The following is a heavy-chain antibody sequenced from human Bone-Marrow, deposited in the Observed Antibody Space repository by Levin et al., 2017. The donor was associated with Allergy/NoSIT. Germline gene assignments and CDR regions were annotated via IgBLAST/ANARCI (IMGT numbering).Heavy chain of an antibody. CDR1: GYTFTFYG. D-gene: IGHD5-18*01. J-gene: IGHJ3*02. V-gene: IGHV1-18*01. Sequence: ASVKVSCKASGYTFTFYGISWVRQAPGQGLEWMGWISPYNGNTNYAQKLQGRVTMTTDTSTSTAYMELRSLRSDDTAVYYCARERDETAADTLDMWGQGTMVTVSS. CDR3: ARERDETAADTLDM. CDR2: ISPYNGNT.